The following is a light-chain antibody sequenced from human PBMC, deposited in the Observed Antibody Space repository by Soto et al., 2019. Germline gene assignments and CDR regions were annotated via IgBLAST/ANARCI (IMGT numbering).Light chain of an antibody. CDR3: QQYGSSPRT. J-gene: IGKJ1*01. V-gene: IGKV3-20*01. CDR1: QSVNRNY. Sequence: EIVMTQSPATLSLSPGERATLSCRASQSVNRNYLAWYQRKPGQPPRVLIYGASSRATDIPDRFSGSGSGTDFTLTISRLEPEDFAVYYCQQYGSSPRTFGQGTKVDIK. CDR2: GAS.